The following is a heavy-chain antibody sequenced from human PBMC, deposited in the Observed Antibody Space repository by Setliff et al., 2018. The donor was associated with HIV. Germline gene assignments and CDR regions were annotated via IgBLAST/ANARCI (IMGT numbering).Heavy chain of an antibody. CDR3: ARDHVFGSRTGFDP. CDR1: GASISTTTYY. CDR2: IHYTGNT. D-gene: IGHD3-10*01. Sequence: PSETLSLTCTVSGASISTTTYYWGWIRQPPGKGLEWIGSIHYTGNTYNTPSLKSRLTISVDASKNQFSLKLSAVTAADTAVYYCARDHVFGSRTGFDPWGPGILVTVSS. J-gene: IGHJ5*02. V-gene: IGHV4-39*07.